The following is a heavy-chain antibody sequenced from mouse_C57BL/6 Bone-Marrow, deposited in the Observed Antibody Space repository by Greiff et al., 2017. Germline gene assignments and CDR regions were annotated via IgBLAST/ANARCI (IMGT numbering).Heavy chain of an antibody. D-gene: IGHD2-4*01. CDR3: AAGDYLAWFAY. J-gene: IGHJ3*01. CDR1: GFTFSDFY. V-gene: IGHV7-1*01. Sequence: EVHLVESGGGLVQSGRSLRLSCATSGFTFSDFYMEWVRQAPGKGLEWIAASRNKANDYTTEYSASVKGRFIVSRDTSQSILYLQMNALRAEDTANYYGAAGDYLAWFAYWGQGTLVTVSA. CDR2: SRNKANDYTT.